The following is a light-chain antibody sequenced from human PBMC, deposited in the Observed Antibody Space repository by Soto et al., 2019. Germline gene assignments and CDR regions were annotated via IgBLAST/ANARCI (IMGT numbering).Light chain of an antibody. CDR3: QQRNTWPLT. Sequence: EIVLTQSPATQSLSPGERATLSCRASQNVNSYLAWYQQKPGQTPRLLIYDASNRAPGIPARFSGSGSGTDFTLTITNLEREDFAVYYCQQRNTWPLTFGGGTKVEIK. CDR2: DAS. V-gene: IGKV3-11*01. CDR1: QNVNSY. J-gene: IGKJ4*01.